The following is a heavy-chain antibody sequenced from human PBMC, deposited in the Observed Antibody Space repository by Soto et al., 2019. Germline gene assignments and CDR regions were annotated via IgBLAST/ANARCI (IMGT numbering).Heavy chain of an antibody. Sequence: QVQLQESGPGLVKPSETLSLTCTASGGSISSYYWSWIRQPPGKGLEWNGYICYGGSTNYNTSLKSRVTISVDTSKNQFSLKLNSMTAADTAVYYWARHNYGSGSTYFDYWGQGTLVTVSS. V-gene: IGHV4-59*08. CDR2: ICYGGST. CDR3: ARHNYGSGSTYFDY. J-gene: IGHJ4*02. D-gene: IGHD3-10*01. CDR1: GGSISSYY.